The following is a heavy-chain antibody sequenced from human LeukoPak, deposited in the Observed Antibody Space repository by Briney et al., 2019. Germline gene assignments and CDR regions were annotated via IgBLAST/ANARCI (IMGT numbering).Heavy chain of an antibody. D-gene: IGHD5-18*01. Sequence: SETLSLTCAVYGGSFSGYYWSWIRQPPGKGLEWIGEINHSGSTSYNPSLKSRVTISVDTSKNQFSLKLSSVTAADTAVYYCARDMDTAMVIGAFDIWGQGTMVTVSS. V-gene: IGHV4-34*01. CDR3: ARDMDTAMVIGAFDI. CDR1: GGSFSGYY. CDR2: INHSGST. J-gene: IGHJ3*02.